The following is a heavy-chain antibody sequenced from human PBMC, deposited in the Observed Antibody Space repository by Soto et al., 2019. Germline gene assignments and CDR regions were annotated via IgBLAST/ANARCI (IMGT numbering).Heavy chain of an antibody. J-gene: IGHJ3*02. CDR3: AREVYVWGSYRYARDAFEI. Sequence: QVQLPQWGAGLLKPSETLSLTCAVYGGSISDYYWSWIRQPPGQGLEWIGEIDKSGTTNYNPSLKSRPTISVDTSKKQSSLKLSSVTAADTAAYYCAREVYVWGSYRYARDAFEIWGQGTMVTVSS. CDR2: IDKSGTT. V-gene: IGHV4-34*01. D-gene: IGHD3-16*02. CDR1: GGSISDYY.